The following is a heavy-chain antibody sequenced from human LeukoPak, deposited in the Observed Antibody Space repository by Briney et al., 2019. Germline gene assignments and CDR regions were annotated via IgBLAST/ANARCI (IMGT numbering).Heavy chain of an antibody. D-gene: IGHD3-10*01. J-gene: IGHJ4*02. CDR1: GGSFSGYY. CDR3: ARGQVFSTYYYGSGSYYKPYYFDY. CDR2: INHSGST. V-gene: IGHV4-34*01. Sequence: PSETLSLTCAVSGGSFSGYYWSWIRQPPGKGLEWIGEINHSGSTNYNPSLKSRVTISVDTSKNQFSLKLSSVTAADTAVYYCARGQVFSTYYYGSGSYYKPYYFDYWGQGTLVTVSS.